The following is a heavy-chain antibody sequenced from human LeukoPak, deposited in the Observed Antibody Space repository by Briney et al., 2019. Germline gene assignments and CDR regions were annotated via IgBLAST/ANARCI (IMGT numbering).Heavy chain of an antibody. CDR1: GFTFSSYS. Sequence: GGSLRLSCAASGFTFSSYSMNWVRQAPGKGLEWVSSISSSSSYIYYADSVKGRFTISRDNAKNSLYLQMNSLRAEDTAVYYCAKDNPALLPYYWGQGTLVTVSS. CDR3: AKDNPALLPYY. J-gene: IGHJ4*02. CDR2: ISSSSSYI. V-gene: IGHV3-21*01. D-gene: IGHD1-14*01.